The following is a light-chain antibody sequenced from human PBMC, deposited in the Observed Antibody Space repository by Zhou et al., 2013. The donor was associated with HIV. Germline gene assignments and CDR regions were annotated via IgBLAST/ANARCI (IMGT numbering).Light chain of an antibody. J-gene: IGKJ2*01. V-gene: IGKV1-17*01. CDR2: GAS. Sequence: DIQMTQSPSSLSASVGDRVTLTCRASQNINNDLGWYQQRPGKAPKRLIYGASSLQSGVPSRFSGSGSGTEFTLTISSLQPEDFATYFCLQHNNYPYTFGQGTKLEI. CDR1: QNINND. CDR3: LQHNNYPYT.